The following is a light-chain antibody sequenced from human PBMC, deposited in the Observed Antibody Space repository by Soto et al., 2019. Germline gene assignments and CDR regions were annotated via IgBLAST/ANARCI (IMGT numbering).Light chain of an antibody. Sequence: QSALTQPASVSGSPGQSITISCTGTSSDVGGYNYVSWYQQHPGKAPKLMIYEVSNRPSGVSNRFSGSKSGNTASLTISGLQAEDEADYYCSSYTSSSTLRNCVFGGGTKLTVL. CDR2: EVS. CDR3: SSYTSSSTLRNCV. CDR1: SSDVGGYNY. V-gene: IGLV2-14*01. J-gene: IGLJ3*02.